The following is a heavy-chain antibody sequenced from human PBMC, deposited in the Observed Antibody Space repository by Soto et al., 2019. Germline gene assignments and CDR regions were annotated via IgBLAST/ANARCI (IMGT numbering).Heavy chain of an antibody. D-gene: IGHD2-2*01. Sequence: EVQLVESGGGLVQPGGSLRLSCAASGFTFSSYSMNWVRQAPGKGLEWDSYISSSSSTIYYADSVKGRFTISRDNAKNALYVQMNSLRDEDTAVYYCARSGYCSSTSCYEYYYYGMDVWGQGTTVTVSS. CDR1: GFTFSSYS. CDR2: ISSSSSTI. CDR3: ARSGYCSSTSCYEYYYYGMDV. J-gene: IGHJ6*02. V-gene: IGHV3-48*02.